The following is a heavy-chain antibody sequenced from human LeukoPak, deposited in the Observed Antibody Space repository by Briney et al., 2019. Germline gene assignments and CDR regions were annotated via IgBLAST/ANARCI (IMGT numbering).Heavy chain of an antibody. CDR2: IYYSGST. V-gene: IGHV4-39*01. D-gene: IGHD6-13*01. Sequence: SETLSLTCTVSGVSISSSSHNWGWIRQPPGKGLEWTGSIYYSGSTYYNPSLTRRVTISVDPSKNQFSLKLSSVTAAETAVYYCARLGTSTWRYYFDDWGQGTLVTVSS. J-gene: IGHJ4*02. CDR3: ARLGTSTWRYYFDD. CDR1: GVSISSSSHN.